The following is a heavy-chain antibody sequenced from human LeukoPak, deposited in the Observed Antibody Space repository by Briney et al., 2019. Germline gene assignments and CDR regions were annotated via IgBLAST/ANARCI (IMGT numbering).Heavy chain of an antibody. CDR1: GYTFTSYY. J-gene: IGHJ4*02. V-gene: IGHV1-46*01. D-gene: IGHD1-26*01. Sequence: GASVKVSCKASGYTFTSYYMHWVRQAPGQGLEWMGIINPSGGSTSYAQKFQGRVTMTRDMSTSTVYMELSSLRSEDTAVYYCARGLGSGSYQPDIYYFDYWGQGTLVTVSS. CDR3: ARGLGSGSYQPDIYYFDY. CDR2: INPSGGST.